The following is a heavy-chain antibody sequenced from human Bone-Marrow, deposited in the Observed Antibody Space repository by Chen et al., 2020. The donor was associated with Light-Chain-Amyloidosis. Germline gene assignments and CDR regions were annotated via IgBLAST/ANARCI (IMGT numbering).Heavy chain of an antibody. V-gene: IGHV4-34*01. CDR3: ARGGLDH. Sequence: QVQLQQWGAGLLKPSETLSLTCAVHGGSLSGYYWNWLRQSPGKGLEWIGEINRSGSTNYNQSLKSRVTMSVDTSKNQFSLKVNSVTAADTAVYYCARGGLDHWGQGTLVTVSS. CDR1: GGSLSGYY. CDR2: INRSGST. J-gene: IGHJ4*02.